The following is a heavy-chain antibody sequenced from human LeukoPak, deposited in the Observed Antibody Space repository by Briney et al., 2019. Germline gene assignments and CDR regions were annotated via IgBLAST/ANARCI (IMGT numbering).Heavy chain of an antibody. V-gene: IGHV4-4*07. D-gene: IGHD3-3*01. CDR1: GGSISSYY. Sequence: ETLSLTCTVSGGSISSYYWSWIRQPAGKGLEWIGRIYTSGSTNYNPSLKSRVTISVDTSKNQFSLKLSSVTAADTAVYYCAGEKDYDFWSGYYVTVYWGQGTLVTVSS. CDR2: IYTSGST. CDR3: AGEKDYDFWSGYYVTVY. J-gene: IGHJ4*02.